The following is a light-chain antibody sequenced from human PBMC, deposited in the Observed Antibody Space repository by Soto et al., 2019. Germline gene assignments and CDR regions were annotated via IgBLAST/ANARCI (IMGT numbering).Light chain of an antibody. CDR3: QQYNDSPRT. J-gene: IGKJ1*01. CDR2: KAS. Sequence: DIQMTQSPSTLSASVGDRVTITCRASQSISSWLAWYQQKPGKAPKLLIYKASSLESGVPSRFSGSGSGTEFTLTISSLQPDDFATYYCQQYNDSPRTFGQGTKVDIK. V-gene: IGKV1-5*03. CDR1: QSISSW.